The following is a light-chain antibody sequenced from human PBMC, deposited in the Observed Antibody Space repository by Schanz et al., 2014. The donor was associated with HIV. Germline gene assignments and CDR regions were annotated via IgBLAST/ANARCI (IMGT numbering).Light chain of an antibody. CDR3: GTWDSRMSVGFV. J-gene: IGLJ1*01. CDR2: DSY. V-gene: IGLV1-51*01. Sequence: QSVLTQPPSVSAAAGQKVTISCSGFTSNTENNYVSWYQHLPGTAPKLLIYDSYERPSEIPDRFSGSKSGTSATLAIMGLQTGDEADYYCGTWDSRMSVGFVFGSGTKVTVL. CDR1: TSNTENNY.